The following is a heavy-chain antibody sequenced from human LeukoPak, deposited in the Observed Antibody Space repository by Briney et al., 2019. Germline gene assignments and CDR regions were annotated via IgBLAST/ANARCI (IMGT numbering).Heavy chain of an antibody. D-gene: IGHD6-13*01. V-gene: IGHV4-30-2*01. CDR2: IYHSGST. CDR1: GGSISSGGYY. Sequence: PSQTLSLTCTVSGGSISSGGYYWSWIRQPPGKGLEWIGYIYHSGSTYYNPSLKSRVTISVDRSKNQFSLKLSSVTAADTAVYYCARVSPYSSSWYYFDYWGQGTLVTVSS. J-gene: IGHJ4*02. CDR3: ARVSPYSSSWYYFDY.